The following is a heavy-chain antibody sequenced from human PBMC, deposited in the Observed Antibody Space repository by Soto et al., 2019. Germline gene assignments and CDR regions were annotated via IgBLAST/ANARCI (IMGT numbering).Heavy chain of an antibody. J-gene: IGHJ6*02. V-gene: IGHV3-48*02. CDR3: ARNGGMDV. CDR1: GFTFRTYS. CDR2: ISSSCSPI. Sequence: GGSLRFSCAASGFTFRTYSMNWVRQTPGKGLEWVSYISSSCSPIYYADSVKGRLTISRDNAKNSLSLQMNSLRDEDTAVYYCARNGGMDVWGQGTTVTVSS. D-gene: IGHD2-8*01.